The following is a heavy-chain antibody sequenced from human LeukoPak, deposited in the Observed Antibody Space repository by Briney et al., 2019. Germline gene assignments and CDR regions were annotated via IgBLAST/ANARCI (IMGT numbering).Heavy chain of an antibody. CDR2: NSTSGSYI. CDR3: ARAPLHLAMYHYFDY. D-gene: IGHD2-2*01. J-gene: IGHJ4*02. CDR1: GFTFSSYA. Sequence: PGGSLRLSCAASGFTFSSYAMSWVRQAPGKGLEWVSSNSTSGSYIYFADSVKGRFTISRDNAKNSLYLQMNSQRAEDTAMYYCARAPLHLAMYHYFDYWGQGTLVTVSS. V-gene: IGHV3-21*01.